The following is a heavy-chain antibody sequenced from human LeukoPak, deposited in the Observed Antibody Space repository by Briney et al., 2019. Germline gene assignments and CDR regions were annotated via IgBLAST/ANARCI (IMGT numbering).Heavy chain of an antibody. Sequence: PSETLSLTCTVTGGSINNFYWSWIRQPPGKGLEWIGNIYYDGTTNYNPSLKSRVTISVDTSKNQFSLKLSSVTAADTAVYYCARPRGSSWGYFDYWGQGTLVTVSS. CDR1: GGSINNFY. CDR3: ARPRGSSWGYFDY. V-gene: IGHV4-59*01. CDR2: IYYDGTT. D-gene: IGHD6-13*01. J-gene: IGHJ4*02.